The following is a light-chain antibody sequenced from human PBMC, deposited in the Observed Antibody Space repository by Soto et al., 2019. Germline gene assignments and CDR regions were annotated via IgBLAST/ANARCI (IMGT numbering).Light chain of an antibody. CDR2: DAS. CDR1: QSVRDY. Sequence: EIVLTQSPVTLSLSAGETATLSCRASQSVRDYLAWYQQKPGQAPRLLIYDASNRATGIPARFSGSGSGTDFTLSIISLEPEDFVVYYCQQRSTWPLTFGGGTKVEIK. J-gene: IGKJ4*01. V-gene: IGKV3-11*01. CDR3: QQRSTWPLT.